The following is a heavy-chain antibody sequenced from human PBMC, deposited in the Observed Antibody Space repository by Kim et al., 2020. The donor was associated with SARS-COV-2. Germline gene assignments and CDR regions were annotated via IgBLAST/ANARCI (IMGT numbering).Heavy chain of an antibody. CDR1: GGSVSSGSYY. CDR2: IYYSGST. Sequence: SETLSLTCTVSGGSVSSGSYYWSWIRQPPGKGLEWIAYIYYSGSTSYNPSLKSRLTISVDTSKNQFSLKLSSVTAADTAVYYWARALRPHLTVAHFDYWGQGTLVTVSS. J-gene: IGHJ4*02. D-gene: IGHD3-9*01. V-gene: IGHV4-61*01. CDR3: ARALRPHLTVAHFDY.